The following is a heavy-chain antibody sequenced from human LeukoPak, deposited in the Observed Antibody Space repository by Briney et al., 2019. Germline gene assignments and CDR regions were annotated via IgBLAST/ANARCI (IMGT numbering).Heavy chain of an antibody. CDR1: GFTFSSYA. CDR3: AKDDHGGSGWRDYFDY. CDR2: ISGSTGST. Sequence: PGGSRRLSCAASGFTFSSYAMSWVRQAPGKGLEWVSAISGSTGSTYYADSVKGRFTISRDNSKSTLYLQMNSLRAEDTAVYYCAKDDHGGSGWRDYFDYWGQGTLVTVSS. V-gene: IGHV3-23*01. D-gene: IGHD6-19*01. J-gene: IGHJ4*02.